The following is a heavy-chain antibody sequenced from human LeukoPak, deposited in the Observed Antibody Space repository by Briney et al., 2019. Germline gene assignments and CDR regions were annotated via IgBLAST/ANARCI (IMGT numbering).Heavy chain of an antibody. Sequence: GGSLRLSCAASGFTFSPYSMNWVRQGPGKGLEWIAYISGDSNNIYYADSVKGRFTISRDNAKNSVYLHMNRLRAEDTAVYYCARTFMPTYSFDIWGQGTMVTVSS. D-gene: IGHD2-2*01. CDR1: GFTFSPYS. V-gene: IGHV3-48*04. CDR2: ISGDSNNI. J-gene: IGHJ3*02. CDR3: ARTFMPTYSFDI.